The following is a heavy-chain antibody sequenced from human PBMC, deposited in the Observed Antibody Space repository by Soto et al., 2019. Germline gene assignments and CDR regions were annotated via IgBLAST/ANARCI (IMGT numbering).Heavy chain of an antibody. J-gene: IGHJ4*02. CDR3: ASHVTGAVGWPFDC. CDR1: GGSFSSDNYY. V-gene: IGHV4-39*01. D-gene: IGHD2-8*02. Sequence: QLQLQESGPGLVEPSETLSLTCTVSGGSFSSDNYYWAWIRQPPGKGLEWIGTVHHSGTTYYNPSLKSRVTISVDTSKNQFSLKLSSVTAADTALYYCASHVTGAVGWPFDCWGQGTLVTVSS. CDR2: VHHSGTT.